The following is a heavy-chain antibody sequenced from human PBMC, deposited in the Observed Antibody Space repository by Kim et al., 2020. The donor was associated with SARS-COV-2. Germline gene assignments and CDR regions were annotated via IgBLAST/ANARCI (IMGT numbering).Heavy chain of an antibody. CDR2: R. Sequence: RKYADSVKGRFTISRDNYKNTLYFQMNSLRAEDTAVYYCAAVVGATGAFDIWGQGTMVTVSS. CDR3: AAVVGATGAFDI. J-gene: IGHJ3*02. V-gene: IGHV3-23*05. D-gene: IGHD1-26*01.